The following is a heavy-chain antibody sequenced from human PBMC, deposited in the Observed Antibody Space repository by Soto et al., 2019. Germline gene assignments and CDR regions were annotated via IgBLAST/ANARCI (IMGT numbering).Heavy chain of an antibody. CDR1: GGSFSGYY. V-gene: IGHV4-34*01. CDR3: AGIVVVPAASEDWFDP. Sequence: SETLSLTCAVYGGSFSGYYWSWIRQPPGKGLEWIGEINHSGSTNYNPSLKSRVTISVDTSKNQFSLKLSSVTAADTAVYYCAGIVVVPAASEDWFDPWGQGTLVTVSS. J-gene: IGHJ5*02. D-gene: IGHD2-2*01. CDR2: INHSGST.